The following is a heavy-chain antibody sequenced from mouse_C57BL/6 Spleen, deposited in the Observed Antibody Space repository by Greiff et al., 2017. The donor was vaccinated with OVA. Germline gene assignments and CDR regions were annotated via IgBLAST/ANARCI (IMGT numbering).Heavy chain of an antibody. V-gene: IGHV5-17*01. CDR3: AKTSYFDV. CDR2: ISSGSSTI. Sequence: EVQRVESGGGLVKPGGSLKLSCAASGFTFSDYGMHWVRQAPEKGLEWVAYISSGSSTIYYADTVKGRFPISRDNAKNTLFLQMTSLRSEDTAMYYCAKTSYFDVWGTGTTVTVSS. CDR1: GFTFSDYG. J-gene: IGHJ1*03.